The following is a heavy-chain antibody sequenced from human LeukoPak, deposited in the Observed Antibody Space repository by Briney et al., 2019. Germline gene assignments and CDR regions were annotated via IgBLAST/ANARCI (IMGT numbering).Heavy chain of an antibody. CDR2: IYENGGTT. J-gene: IGHJ4*02. D-gene: IGHD2-21*01. Sequence: PGGSLRLSCVGSGITFHSHAMSWVRQAPEKGLEFVSGIYENGGTTYYADSVKGRFSISRDNSKNTLYLQMDSLRGEDTAVYYCAKDFRIGYSAHFDYWGQGALVTVSS. CDR1: GITFHSHA. CDR3: AKDFRIGYSAHFDY. V-gene: IGHV3-23*01.